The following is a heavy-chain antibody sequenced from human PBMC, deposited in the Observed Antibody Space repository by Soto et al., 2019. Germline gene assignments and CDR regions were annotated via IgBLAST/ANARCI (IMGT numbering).Heavy chain of an antibody. V-gene: IGHV1-3*04. Sequence: QVQLVQSGAEVKKPGASVKVSCKASGYTFTDYAMHWVRQAPGQSLEWMGWISTGNGNTKYSQKFHGRDTITMYTSATKAYMELSSLRSEDTAVYYCAKGSQMWTPDYWGQGTLVTVSS. CDR2: ISTGNGNT. CDR1: GYTFTDYA. CDR3: AKGSQMWTPDY. J-gene: IGHJ4*02. D-gene: IGHD2-21*01.